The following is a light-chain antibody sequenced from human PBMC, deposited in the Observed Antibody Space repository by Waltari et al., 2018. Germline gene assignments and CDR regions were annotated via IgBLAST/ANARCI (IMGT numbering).Light chain of an antibody. CDR3: QSPDSSGTYVI. CDR1: ALPMQY. Sequence: SDELTQPSSVSVAPGQTARITCSGAALPMQYSSWKKSGQAPGMVMDRDNGRPSGTPERFSVSRSGTTFTLIISGVQAEDEAEYYCQSPDSSGTYVIFGGGTKLTVL. J-gene: IGLJ2*01. V-gene: IGLV3-25*03. CDR2: RDN.